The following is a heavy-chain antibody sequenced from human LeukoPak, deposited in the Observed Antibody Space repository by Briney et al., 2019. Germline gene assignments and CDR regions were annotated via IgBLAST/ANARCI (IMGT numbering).Heavy chain of an antibody. J-gene: IGHJ5*02. V-gene: IGHV3-30*04. D-gene: IGHD6-13*01. CDR1: GFTFSSYA. CDR2: ISYDGSNK. CDR3: ARDRIAATATDWFDP. Sequence: PGGSLRLSCAASGFTFSSYAMHWVRQAPGKGLEWVAVISYDGSNKYYADSVKGRFTISRDNSKNMLYLQVNSLRDEDTAVFYCARDRIAATATDWFDPWGQGTVVTVSS.